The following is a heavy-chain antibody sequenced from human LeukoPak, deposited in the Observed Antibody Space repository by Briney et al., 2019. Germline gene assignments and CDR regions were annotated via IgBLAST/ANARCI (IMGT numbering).Heavy chain of an antibody. D-gene: IGHD5-24*01. Sequence: PSETLSLTCTVSGGSISSYYWSLIRQPAGKGLEWIGRIYTSGSTNYNPSLKSRVTMSVDTSKNQFSLKLSSVTAADTAVYYCARARRDGYNSAFDIWGQGTMVTVSS. V-gene: IGHV4-4*07. CDR1: GGSISSYY. CDR2: IYTSGST. J-gene: IGHJ3*02. CDR3: ARARRDGYNSAFDI.